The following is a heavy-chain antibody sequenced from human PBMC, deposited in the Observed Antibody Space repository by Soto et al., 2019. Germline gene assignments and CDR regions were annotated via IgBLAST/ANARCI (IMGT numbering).Heavy chain of an antibody. V-gene: IGHV1-18*01. CDR1: GYSFSIYG. CDR3: ARETPDYRSYAAGGGESDAVDI. D-gene: IGHD4-4*01. CDR2: ISAYNGNT. J-gene: IGHJ3*02. Sequence: QAPLVQSGAEVKKPGASVRVSCKASGYSFSIYGISWVRQAPGQGLEWLGWISAYNGNTKYAQNVQGSFTMTTEISTPTVYMDLRSLRSDDPAVYYCARETPDYRSYAAGGGESDAVDIWGQGTMVTVSS.